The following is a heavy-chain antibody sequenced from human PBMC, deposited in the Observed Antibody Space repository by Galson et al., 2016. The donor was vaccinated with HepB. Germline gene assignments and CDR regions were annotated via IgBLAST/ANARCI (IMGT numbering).Heavy chain of an antibody. D-gene: IGHD3-22*01. CDR3: AKDRRYYDSSGYFWEGYYYDGMDV. J-gene: IGHJ6*02. Sequence: SLRLSCAASRFTFSSYGMHWVRQAPGKGLEWVAVISCDGSDKYYADSVKGRFTISRDNSKNTLYLQMNSLRPEDTAVYYCAKDRRYYDSSGYFWEGYYYDGMDVWGQGTTVTVSS. V-gene: IGHV3-30*18. CDR2: ISCDGSDK. CDR1: RFTFSSYG.